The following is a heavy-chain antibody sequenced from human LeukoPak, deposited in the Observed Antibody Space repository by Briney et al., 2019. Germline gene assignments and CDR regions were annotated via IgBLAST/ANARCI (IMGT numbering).Heavy chain of an antibody. Sequence: GASVKVSCKASGYTFTGYYMHWVRQAPGQGLEWMGWINPNSGGTNYAQKFQGRVTMTRDTSISTAYMELSRLRSDDTAVYYCARVRGYYYDSSGYFDYWGQGTLVTVSS. CDR1: GYTFTGYY. CDR2: INPNSGGT. V-gene: IGHV1-2*02. CDR3: ARVRGYYYDSSGYFDY. J-gene: IGHJ4*02. D-gene: IGHD3-22*01.